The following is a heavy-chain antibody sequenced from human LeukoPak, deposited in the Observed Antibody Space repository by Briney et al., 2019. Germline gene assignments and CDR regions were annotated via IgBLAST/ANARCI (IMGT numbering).Heavy chain of an antibody. CDR3: ASSSGGYCSSTSCYNPS. Sequence: GGSLRLSCAASGFTFSSYAMSWVRQAPGKGLEWVSAISGSGGSTYYADSVKGRFTISRDNSKNPLYLQMTSLRAEDTAVYYCASSSGGYCSSTSCYNPSWGQGTLVTVSS. J-gene: IGHJ5*02. D-gene: IGHD2-2*02. CDR2: ISGSGGST. CDR1: GFTFSSYA. V-gene: IGHV3-23*01.